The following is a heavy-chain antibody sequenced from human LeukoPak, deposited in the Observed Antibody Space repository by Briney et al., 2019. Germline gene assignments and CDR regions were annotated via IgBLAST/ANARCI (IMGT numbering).Heavy chain of an antibody. D-gene: IGHD3/OR15-3a*01. CDR2: INPNSGGT. CDR3: ARDSGLVLPLRFDY. J-gene: IGHJ4*02. V-gene: IGHV1-2*02. Sequence: ASVKVSCKASGYTFTGYYMHWVRQAPGQGLEWMGWINPNSGGTNYAQKFQGRVTMTRDTSISTAYMELSRLRSDDTAVYYCARDSGLVLPLRFDYWGQGTLVTVSS. CDR1: GYTFTGYY.